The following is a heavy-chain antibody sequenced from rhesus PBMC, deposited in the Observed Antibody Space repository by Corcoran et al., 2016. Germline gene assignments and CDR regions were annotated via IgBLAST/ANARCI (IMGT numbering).Heavy chain of an antibody. CDR2: ISGRGGNN. CDR3: ARVTTVKVCDFDY. CDR1: GGSISSHS. J-gene: IGHJ4*01. Sequence: QLQLQASGPGLVKPSETLSLTCAVSGGSISSHSWSWIRQPPGQGLEGIGRISGRGGNNDHNPALKRRVTSSTDTSKNQVSLKLSSVTAADTAVYYCARVTTVKVCDFDYWGQGVLVTVSS. V-gene: IGHV4-173*01. D-gene: IGHD4-35*01.